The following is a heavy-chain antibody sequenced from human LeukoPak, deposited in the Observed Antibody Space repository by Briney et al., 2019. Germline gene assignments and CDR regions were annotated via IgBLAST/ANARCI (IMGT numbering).Heavy chain of an antibody. CDR2: IGGSGGTT. Sequence: GGSLRLSCAASGFTFSNYGMSWVRQAPGKGLEWVSVIGGSGGTTYYAGSVKGRFTISRDNSKNTLYLQMNSLRVEGTAVYYCAKDRGRWAFDIWGHGTLVTVSS. D-gene: IGHD5-24*01. CDR3: AKDRGRWAFDI. CDR1: GFTFSNYG. J-gene: IGHJ3*02. V-gene: IGHV3-23*01.